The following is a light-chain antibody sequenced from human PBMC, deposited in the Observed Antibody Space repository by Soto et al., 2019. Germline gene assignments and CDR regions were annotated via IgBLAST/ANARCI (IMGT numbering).Light chain of an antibody. Sequence: QSALTQPASVSGSPGQSITISCTGTSSDVGNYNYVSWYQHHPGKAPKLMIYDVNNRPSGVSNRFSGSKSGNTASLTISGLQAEDEGDYYCNSYTTSSTWVFGGGTKLNRP. CDR3: NSYTTSSTWV. CDR2: DVN. V-gene: IGLV2-14*03. CDR1: SSDVGNYNY. J-gene: IGLJ3*02.